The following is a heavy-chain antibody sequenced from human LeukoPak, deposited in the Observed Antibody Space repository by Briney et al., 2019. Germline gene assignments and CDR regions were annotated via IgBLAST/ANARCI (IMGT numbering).Heavy chain of an antibody. CDR3: PAVVGDPAAGTFGWFDS. J-gene: IGHJ5*01. CDR2: IIPIFGTA. Sequence: ALVKLSCNASGGTFSSYAISWVRQAPGQGLEWTGGIIPIFGTANYAQKFQGRVTITTDESTSTAYMELSSLRSEDTAVYYCPAVVGDPAAGTFGWFDSWAQGTLVTVSS. D-gene: IGHD6-13*01. CDR1: GGTFSSYA. V-gene: IGHV1-69*05.